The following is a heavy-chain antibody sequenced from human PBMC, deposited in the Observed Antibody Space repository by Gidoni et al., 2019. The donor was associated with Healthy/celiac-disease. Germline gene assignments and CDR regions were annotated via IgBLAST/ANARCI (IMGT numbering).Heavy chain of an antibody. CDR1: GGSFSGYC. CDR3: ARGGSSSWYLGYYYYYMDV. CDR2: INHSGST. D-gene: IGHD6-13*01. V-gene: IGHV4-34*01. Sequence: QVQLQQWGAGLLKPSETLSLTCAVYGGSFSGYCWSWIRQPPGKGLEWIGEINHSGSTNYNPSLKSRVTISVDTSKNQFSLKLSSVTAADTAVYYCARGGSSSWYLGYYYYYMDVWGKGTTVTVSS. J-gene: IGHJ6*03.